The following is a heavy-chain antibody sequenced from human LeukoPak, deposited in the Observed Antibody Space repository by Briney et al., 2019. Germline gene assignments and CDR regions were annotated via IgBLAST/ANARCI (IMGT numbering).Heavy chain of an antibody. CDR1: GFTFSSYA. J-gene: IGHJ5*02. Sequence: GRSLRLSCAASGFTFSSYAMHWVRRAPGKGLEWVAVISYDGSNKYYADSVKGRFTISRDNSKNTLYLQMNSLRAEDTAVYYCARDVAAAGHNWFDPWGQGTLVTVSS. CDR3: ARDVAAAGHNWFDP. CDR2: ISYDGSNK. V-gene: IGHV3-30*04. D-gene: IGHD6-13*01.